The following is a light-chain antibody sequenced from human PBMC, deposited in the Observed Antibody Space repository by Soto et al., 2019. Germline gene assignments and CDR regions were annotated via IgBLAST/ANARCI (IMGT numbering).Light chain of an antibody. CDR1: QSISSY. CDR3: QHTYSTPFT. Sequence: DIQMTQSPSPLSASVGDRVRITCRSSQSISSYVNWYQQKPGIAPRLLIFAASNLQTGVPSRFSGSGSGTDFTLTISSLQPEDFGTYFCQHTYSTPFTFGPGTKVDIX. CDR2: AAS. V-gene: IGKV1-39*01. J-gene: IGKJ3*01.